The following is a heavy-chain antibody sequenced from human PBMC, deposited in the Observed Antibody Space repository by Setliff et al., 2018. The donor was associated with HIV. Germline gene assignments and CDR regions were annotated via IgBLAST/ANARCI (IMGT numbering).Heavy chain of an antibody. V-gene: IGHV4-59*11. D-gene: IGHD2-2*02. CDR1: AVSIRSHY. J-gene: IGHJ4*02. Sequence: SETLSLTCTVSAVSIRSHYWSWIRQSPGKGLEWIGNFYYTGSTDYNPSFKSRVTISLEQSNNQISLNLSSATAADTAVYYCARHTVFVRYFDHWGQGMLVTVSS. CDR3: ARHTVFVRYFDH. CDR2: FYYTGST.